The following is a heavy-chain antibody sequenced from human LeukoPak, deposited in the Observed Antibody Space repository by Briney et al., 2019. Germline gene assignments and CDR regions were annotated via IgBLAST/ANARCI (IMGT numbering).Heavy chain of an antibody. CDR3: AKGXQWELXLDS. CDR1: GFTFSSYA. D-gene: IGHD1-26*01. V-gene: IGHV3-23*01. J-gene: IGHJ5*01. CDR2: ISNSDDKT. Sequence: GGSLRLSCAASGFTFSSYAMSWVRQAPGKGLEWVSAISNSDDKTYYADSVKGRFTISRDNSKNTLYLQMHSLRVEDTAVYKCAKGXQWELXLDSXXXXTPVTVSS.